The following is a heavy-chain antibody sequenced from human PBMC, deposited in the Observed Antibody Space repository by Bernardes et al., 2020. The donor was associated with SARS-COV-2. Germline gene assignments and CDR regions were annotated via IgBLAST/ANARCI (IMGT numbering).Heavy chain of an antibody. D-gene: IGHD6-13*01. J-gene: IGHJ6*02. CDR1: GFTFSIYA. Sequence: GGSLRLSCAASGFTFSIYAMSWVRQAPGKGLEWVSAISGRGGSTCYADSVRGRFTISRDNSKNTLYMQMNSLRAEDTAVYYCAKVIAEAGKGGVCDYYYGMDVWGQGTTDTVSS. CDR3: AKVIAEAGKGGVCDYYYGMDV. V-gene: IGHV3-23*01. CDR2: ISGRGGST.